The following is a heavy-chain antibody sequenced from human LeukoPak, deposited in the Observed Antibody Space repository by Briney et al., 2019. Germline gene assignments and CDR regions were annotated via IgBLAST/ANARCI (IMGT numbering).Heavy chain of an antibody. CDR1: GYSISSGYY. J-gene: IGHJ4*02. CDR2: IYHSGST. CDR3: ARVEMATILGGDY. D-gene: IGHD5-24*01. Sequence: SETLSLTCTVSGYSISSGYYWAWIRQPPGKGLEWIGSIYHSGSTYYNPSLKSRVTISVDTSKNQFSLKLSSVTAADTAVYYCARVEMATILGGDYWGQGTLVTVSS. V-gene: IGHV4-38-2*02.